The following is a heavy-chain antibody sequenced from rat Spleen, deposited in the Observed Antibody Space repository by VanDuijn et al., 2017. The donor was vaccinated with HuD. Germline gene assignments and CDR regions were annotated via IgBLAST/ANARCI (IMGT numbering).Heavy chain of an antibody. CDR3: TRDGGE. CDR1: GFTFSSYW. Sequence: EVQLVESGGGLVQPGRSLKLSCVASGFTFSSYWMYWIRQAPGEGLEWLSSISPDGGSTYYPDSVKGRFTISRDNAKSTLYLQMNSLRSEDTATYYCTRDGGEGGQGVMVTVSS. J-gene: IGHJ2*01. CDR2: ISPDGGST. V-gene: IGHV5-58*01.